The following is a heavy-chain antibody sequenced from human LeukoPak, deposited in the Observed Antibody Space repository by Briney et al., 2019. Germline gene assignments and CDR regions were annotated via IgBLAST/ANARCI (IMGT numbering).Heavy chain of an antibody. CDR2: ISYDGSNK. CDR3: ARAAAGTGVNYYYYGMDV. CDR1: GFTFSSYA. V-gene: IGHV3-30-3*01. J-gene: IGHJ6*02. Sequence: GSLRLSCAASGFTFSSYAMHWVRQAPGKGLEWVAVISYDGSNKYYADSVKGRFTISRDNSKNTLYLQMNSLRAEDTAVYYCARAAAGTGVNYYYYGMDVWGQGTTVTVSS. D-gene: IGHD6-13*01.